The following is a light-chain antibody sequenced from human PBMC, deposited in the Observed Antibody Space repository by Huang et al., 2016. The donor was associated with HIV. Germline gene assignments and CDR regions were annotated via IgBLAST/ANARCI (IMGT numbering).Light chain of an antibody. CDR3: QQYYDGPST. J-gene: IGKJ1*01. CDR1: QSVESN. CDR2: DAA. V-gene: IGKV3-15*01. Sequence: EIVMTQSPVTLSVSPGERATLSCRASQSVESNLAWYQQKPGQAPRLLIFDAATRDTGIPARFSGSGSGTDFTLTISSLQSEDFAIYYCQQYYDGPSTFGQGTKVDI.